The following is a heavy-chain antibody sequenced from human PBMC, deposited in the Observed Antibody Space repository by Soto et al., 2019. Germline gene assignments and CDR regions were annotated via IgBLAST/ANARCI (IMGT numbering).Heavy chain of an antibody. V-gene: IGHV3-48*02. Sequence: EVQLVESGGNLVQPGGSLRLSCVASGLRFSSYSMNWVRQAPGKGPEWVEYVSGSGNTQYYADSVKGRFTISRDNAKQSLYLQLNSLRDEDRAVYYCARDPKSGSQKLCFDYWGHGALVTVSS. J-gene: IGHJ4*01. CDR2: VSGSGNTQ. CDR1: GLRFSSYS. D-gene: IGHD1-26*01. CDR3: ARDPKSGSQKLCFDY.